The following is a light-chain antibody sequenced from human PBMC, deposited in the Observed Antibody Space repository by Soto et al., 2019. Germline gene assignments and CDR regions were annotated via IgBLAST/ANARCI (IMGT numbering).Light chain of an antibody. V-gene: IGKV3-20*01. CDR3: HQYGSSPWT. CDR2: GTS. J-gene: IGKJ1*01. Sequence: EIVFTRSPGSLSSSLGDRATFCYRASQSGSSSFLTWYQHRPGGPPRLLIYGTSNRATGIPDRFSGSGSGTDFTLTISRLEPEDIAAYYCHQYGSSPWTFGQGTKVDTK. CDR1: QSGSSSF.